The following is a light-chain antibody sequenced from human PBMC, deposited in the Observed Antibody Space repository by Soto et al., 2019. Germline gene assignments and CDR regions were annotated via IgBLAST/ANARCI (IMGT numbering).Light chain of an antibody. V-gene: IGKV3-15*01. CDR2: GAS. CDR3: QQYNNWPPST. Sequence: QSPATLSVSPGERAMLSCRASQTISSNLAWYQQKPGQAPRLLIYGASTRATGIPARFSGNGSGTEFTLNISSLQSEDFAVYYCQQYNNWPPSTVGQGTRLESK. CDR1: QTISSN. J-gene: IGKJ5*01.